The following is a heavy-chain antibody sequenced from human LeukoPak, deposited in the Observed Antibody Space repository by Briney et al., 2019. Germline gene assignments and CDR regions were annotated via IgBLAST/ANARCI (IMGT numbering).Heavy chain of an antibody. CDR3: ARLNFRGGEALHFDS. CDR1: GGSLTNYY. V-gene: IGHV4-4*09. D-gene: IGHD3-16*01. Sequence: SETLCLTCSVSGGSLTNYYWGWIRQPPGKGLEFIGYIHSDGTTNYYSSLQSRVAISLDTSKIQFSLRLYSVTAADTALYFCARLNFRGGEALHFDSWGQGTLVIVSS. CDR2: IHSDGTT. J-gene: IGHJ4*02.